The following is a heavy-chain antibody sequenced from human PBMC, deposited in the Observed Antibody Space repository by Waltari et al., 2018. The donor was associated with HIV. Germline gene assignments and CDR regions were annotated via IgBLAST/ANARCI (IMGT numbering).Heavy chain of an antibody. CDR1: GASISSSCYY. CDR3: ARLYSDIWGYYWFDY. CDR2: ISYSGST. J-gene: IGHJ4*02. Sequence: QLQLQESGPGVVKPSETLSLTCTVAGASISSSCYYWGWIRQPPGKGLEWMGTISYSGSTFDNPSLKSRVTISVDSSKNQFSLHLRSVTAADTALYYCARLYSDIWGYYWFDYWGQGTLVTVSS. D-gene: IGHD3-22*01. V-gene: IGHV4-39*01.